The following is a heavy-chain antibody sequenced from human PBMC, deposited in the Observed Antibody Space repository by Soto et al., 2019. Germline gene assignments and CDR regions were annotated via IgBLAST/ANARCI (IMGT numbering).Heavy chain of an antibody. D-gene: IGHD3-3*01. J-gene: IGHJ4*02. CDR2: IFYSGTT. V-gene: IGHV4-39*01. Sequence: PSETLSLTCTVSGGSITIGNYYWGWIRQSPGKGLEWIGSIFYSGTTYYTPSLKSRVTISVDTSKNQFSLRLSSVTAADTAVYYCARHTSSGYYYQIEYWGQGTLVTVSS. CDR1: GGSITIGNYY. CDR3: ARHTSSGYYYQIEY.